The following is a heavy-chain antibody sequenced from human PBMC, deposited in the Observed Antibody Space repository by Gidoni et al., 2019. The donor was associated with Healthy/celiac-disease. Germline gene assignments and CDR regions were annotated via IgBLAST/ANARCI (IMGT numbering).Heavy chain of an antibody. Sequence: QMQLVQSGPEVKKPGTSVKVSCKASGFTFTSSAVQWVRQARGQRLEWIGWIVVGSGNTNYAQKFQERVTITRDMSTSTAYMELSSLRSEDTAVYYCAADISGYDTFDYWGQGTLVTVSS. CDR2: IVVGSGNT. CDR3: AADISGYDTFDY. J-gene: IGHJ4*02. D-gene: IGHD5-12*01. CDR1: GFTFTSSA. V-gene: IGHV1-58*01.